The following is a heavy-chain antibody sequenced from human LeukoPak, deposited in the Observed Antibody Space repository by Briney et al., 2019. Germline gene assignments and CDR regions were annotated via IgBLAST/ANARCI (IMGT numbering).Heavy chain of an antibody. V-gene: IGHV3-74*01. D-gene: IGHD3-22*01. Sequence: GGSLRLSCAAPGFTFSSHWMHWVRQAPGKGLVWVSRINSDGSTTSYADSVKGRFTIYRDNAKNTLYLQMNSLRAEDTAVYYCARVMYYYHSSGSVAVYYFDYWGQGTLVTVSS. CDR2: INSDGSTT. CDR3: ARVMYYYHSSGSVAVYYFDY. J-gene: IGHJ4*02. CDR1: GFTFSSHW.